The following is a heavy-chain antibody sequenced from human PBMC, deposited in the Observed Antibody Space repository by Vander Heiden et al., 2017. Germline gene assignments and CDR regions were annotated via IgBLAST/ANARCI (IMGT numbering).Heavy chain of an antibody. V-gene: IGHV3-74*01. CDR1: GFNFRTSR. D-gene: IGHD2-21*01. CDR3: ARPGRRGTDIYCGGECYPDH. Sequence: EVQLVESGGGLMQPGGSLRISCAATGFNFRTSRMHWVRQVQGKGLELVSRMYSDGSCTYDADAVKGLFTVSRDKAKPTLYLQMNSLRAEDTAVYYCARPGRRGTDIYCGGECYPDHWGHGTLGTVSS. J-gene: IGHJ4*01. CDR2: MYSDGSCT.